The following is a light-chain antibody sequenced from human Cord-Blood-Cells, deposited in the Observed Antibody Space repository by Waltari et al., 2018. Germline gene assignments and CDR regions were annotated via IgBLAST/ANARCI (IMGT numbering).Light chain of an antibody. CDR1: SSDVGSYTS. V-gene: IGLV2-11*01. Sequence: QSAVTQPRAGSGAPGQSVTISCTGTSSDVGSYTSISWYHQHPGKAPKLMMYDVSKRPSGVPVRFSGSKSGNTASLTISGLQAEEEADYYCCSYAGSYTWVFGGGTKLTVL. CDR3: CSYAGSYTWV. J-gene: IGLJ3*02. CDR2: DVS.